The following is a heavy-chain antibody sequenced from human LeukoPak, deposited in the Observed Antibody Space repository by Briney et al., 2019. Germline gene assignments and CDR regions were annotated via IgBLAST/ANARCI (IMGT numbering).Heavy chain of an antibody. CDR2: INHSGTT. V-gene: IGHV4-34*01. J-gene: IGHJ1*01. CDR3: ARGGWYPESFQH. CDR1: GGSFSGYY. Sequence: KPSETLSLTCAVYGGSFSGYYWSWIRQSPGKGLEWVGEINHSGTTNYNPSLKSRVTISVDTSKNQFSLKLSSVTAADTAVYYCARGGWYPESFQHWGQGALVTVSS. D-gene: IGHD6-19*01.